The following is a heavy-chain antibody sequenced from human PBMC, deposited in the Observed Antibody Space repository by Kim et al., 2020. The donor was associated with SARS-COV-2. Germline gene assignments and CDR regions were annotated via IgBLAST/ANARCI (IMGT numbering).Heavy chain of an antibody. CDR3: ARNIRYYYYGMDV. V-gene: IGHV4-30-4*01. CDR1: GGSISSGDYY. J-gene: IGHJ6*02. Sequence: SETLSLTCTVSGGSISSGDYYWSWIRQPPGKGLEWIGYIYYSGSTYYNPSLKSRVTISVDTSKNQFSLKLSSVTAADTAVYYCARNIRYYYYGMDVWGQGTTVTVSS. CDR2: IYYSGST. D-gene: IGHD2-15*01.